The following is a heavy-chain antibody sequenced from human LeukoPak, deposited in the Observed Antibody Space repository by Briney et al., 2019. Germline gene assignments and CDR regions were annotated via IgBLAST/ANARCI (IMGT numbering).Heavy chain of an antibody. CDR1: GYTFTSYG. Sequence: ASVKVSCKASGYTFTSYGISWVRQAPGQGLEWMGWISAYNGNTNYAQKLQGRVTMTTDTSTSTAHMELRSLRSDDTAVYYCARITMVRGVIITLGVSGFDYWGQGTLVTVSS. D-gene: IGHD3-10*01. CDR3: ARITMVRGVIITLGVSGFDY. V-gene: IGHV1-18*01. CDR2: ISAYNGNT. J-gene: IGHJ4*02.